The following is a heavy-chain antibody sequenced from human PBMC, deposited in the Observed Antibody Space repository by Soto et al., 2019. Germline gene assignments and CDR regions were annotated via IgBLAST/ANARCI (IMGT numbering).Heavy chain of an antibody. Sequence: PSETLSLTCAVYGGSFSSYYWAWIRQPPGKGLEWIGSIYYSGSTYYNPSLKSRVTISVDTSKNQFSLNLSSVTAADTAVYYCARRDILTGIDYWGQGTLVTVSS. J-gene: IGHJ4*02. CDR2: IYYSGST. V-gene: IGHV4-39*01. CDR3: ARRDILTGIDY. D-gene: IGHD3-9*01. CDR1: GGSFSSYY.